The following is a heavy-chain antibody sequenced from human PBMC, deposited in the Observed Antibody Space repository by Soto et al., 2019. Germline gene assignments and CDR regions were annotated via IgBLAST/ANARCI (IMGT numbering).Heavy chain of an antibody. J-gene: IGHJ5*02. CDR3: AKEPNSGSYPNWFEP. CDR2: ISGSGGST. Sequence: PGGSLRLSCAASGFTFSSYAMSWVRQAPGKELEWVSAISGSGGSTYYADSVKGRFTISRDNSKNTLYLQMNSLRAEDTAVYYCAKEPNSGSYPNWFEPWGQGTLVTVSS. V-gene: IGHV3-23*01. CDR1: GFTFSSYA. D-gene: IGHD1-26*01.